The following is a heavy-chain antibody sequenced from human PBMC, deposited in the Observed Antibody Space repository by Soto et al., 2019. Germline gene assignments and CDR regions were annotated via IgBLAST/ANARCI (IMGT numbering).Heavy chain of an antibody. CDR1: GGSFSRYA. D-gene: IGHD5-12*01. V-gene: IGHV1-69*19. CDR2: IIPMFGAP. CDR3: ARRDGYNSDHYYGMDV. Sequence: QVQLVPSGAEVNKPGSSVKLSCKASGGSFSRYAVSWVRQAPGQGLEWMGGIIPMFGAPNYSQKFQGRVTITADESTRTAYMKLGSLLYEDTAVYYCARRDGYNSDHYYGMDVWCQGPTVTVSS. J-gene: IGHJ6*02.